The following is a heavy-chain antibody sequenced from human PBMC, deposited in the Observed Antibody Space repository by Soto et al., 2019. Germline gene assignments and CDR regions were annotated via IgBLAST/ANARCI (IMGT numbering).Heavy chain of an antibody. V-gene: IGHV4-31*11. J-gene: IGHJ5*02. CDR2: LYSSGST. Sequence: QVQLQESGPRLVKPSQTLSLSCAVSGGSIISASYSWNWIRQSPGRGLEWIGHLYSSGSTYYNPYLKSRVSISVDTSNNQFSLKLTSVAAADTAVYFCAREDAARIERWFDAWGQGILVTVSA. CDR3: AREDAARIERWFDA. CDR1: GGSIISASYS. D-gene: IGHD6-6*01.